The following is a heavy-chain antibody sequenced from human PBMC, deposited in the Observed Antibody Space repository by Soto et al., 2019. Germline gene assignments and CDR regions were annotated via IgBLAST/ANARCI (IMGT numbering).Heavy chain of an antibody. D-gene: IGHD6-19*01. CDR2: LYNSETF. V-gene: IGHV4-61*01. Sequence: SDALSLPCSVSGGSVSSASSSWSWIRHTPGKGLEWIGFLYNSETFNYNPSLKSRVTLSVDTSKHQFSLKLSSVTAADTAVYYCARVPLRYSSSHNFDSWGQGALVTVSS. J-gene: IGHJ4*02. CDR1: GGSVSSASSS. CDR3: ARVPLRYSSSHNFDS.